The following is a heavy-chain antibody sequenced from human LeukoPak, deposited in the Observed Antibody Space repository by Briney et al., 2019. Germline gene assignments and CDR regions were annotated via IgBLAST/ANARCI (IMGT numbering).Heavy chain of an antibody. CDR3: ARGRIAAAGFYYYYYGMDV. D-gene: IGHD6-13*01. CDR1: GYTFTGYY. V-gene: IGHV1-2*02. CDR2: INPNSGGT. J-gene: IGHJ6*02. Sequence: ASVKVSCKASGYTFTGYYMHWVRQAPGQGLEWMGWINPNSGGTNYAQKFQGRVTMTRDTSISTVYMELSRLRSDDTAVSYCARGRIAAAGFYYYYYGMDVWGQGTTVTVSS.